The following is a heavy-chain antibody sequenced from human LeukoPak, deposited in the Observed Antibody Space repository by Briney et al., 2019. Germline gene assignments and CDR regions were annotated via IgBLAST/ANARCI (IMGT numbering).Heavy chain of an antibody. Sequence: ASVKVSCKASGYTFTGYYMHWVRQAPGQGLEWMGWINSNSGGTNYALKFQGRVTMTRDTSISTAYMELSRLRSDDTAVYYCARVGVYSSGWYGTPGNWFDPWGQGTLVTVPS. CDR3: ARVGVYSSGWYGTPGNWFDP. V-gene: IGHV1-2*02. J-gene: IGHJ5*02. CDR1: GYTFTGYY. CDR2: INSNSGGT. D-gene: IGHD6-19*01.